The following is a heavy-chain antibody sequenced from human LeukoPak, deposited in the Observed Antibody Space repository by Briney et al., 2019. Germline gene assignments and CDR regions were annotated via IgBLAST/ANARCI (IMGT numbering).Heavy chain of an antibody. Sequence: GGSLRLSCAASGFTFSSYAMSWVRQAPGKGLGWVSAISGSGGSTYYADSVKGRFSISRDNSKNTLYLQMNSLRAEDTAVYYCAKQQGYYYDSSGYAEFDYWGQGTLVTVSS. D-gene: IGHD3-22*01. CDR2: ISGSGGST. J-gene: IGHJ4*02. CDR3: AKQQGYYYDSSGYAEFDY. CDR1: GFTFSSYA. V-gene: IGHV3-23*01.